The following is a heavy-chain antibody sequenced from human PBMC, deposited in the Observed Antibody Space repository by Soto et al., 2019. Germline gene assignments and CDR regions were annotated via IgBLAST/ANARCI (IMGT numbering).Heavy chain of an antibody. CDR1: GFTFSNAW. Sequence: PGGSLRLSCAASGFTFSNAWMNWVRQAPGKGLEWVSAISGSGGSTYYADSVKGRFTISRDNSKNTLYLQMNSLRAEDTAVYYCAKLGAITIFGVVRYFDYWGQGTLVTVSS. J-gene: IGHJ4*02. CDR2: ISGSGGST. CDR3: AKLGAITIFGVVRYFDY. D-gene: IGHD3-3*01. V-gene: IGHV3-23*01.